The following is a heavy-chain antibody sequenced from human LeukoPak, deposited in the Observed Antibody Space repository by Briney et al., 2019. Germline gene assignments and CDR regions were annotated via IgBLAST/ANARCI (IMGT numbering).Heavy chain of an antibody. CDR2: IIPILGIA. CDR3: ARDLIAVAEGFDY. CDR1: GYTFTSYY. D-gene: IGHD6-19*01. Sequence: ASVKVSCKASGYTFTSYYMHWVRQAPGQGLEWMGRIIPILGIANYAQKFQGRVTITADKSTSTAYMELSSLRSEDTAVYYCARDLIAVAEGFDYWGQGTLVTVSS. V-gene: IGHV1-69*04. J-gene: IGHJ4*02.